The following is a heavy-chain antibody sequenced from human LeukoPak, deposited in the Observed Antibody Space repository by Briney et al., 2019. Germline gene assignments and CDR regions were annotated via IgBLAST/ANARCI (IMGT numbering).Heavy chain of an antibody. CDR1: GGSISSSSYY. CDR2: IYYRGSA. V-gene: IGHV4-39*07. J-gene: IGHJ4*02. Sequence: PSETLSLTCTVSGGSISSSSYYWGWIRQPPGKGLEWIGSIYYRGSAYYNPSLKSRVTISVDTSKNQFSLRLSSVTAADTAVYYCARELRIAARVDYWGQGTLVTVSS. CDR3: ARELRIAARVDY. D-gene: IGHD6-6*01.